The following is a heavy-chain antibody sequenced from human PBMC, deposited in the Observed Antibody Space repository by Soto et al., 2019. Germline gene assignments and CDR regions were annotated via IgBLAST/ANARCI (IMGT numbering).Heavy chain of an antibody. CDR2: IWYDGSNK. J-gene: IGHJ3*02. Sequence: PGGSLRLSCAASGFTFSSYGMHWVRQAPGKGLEWVAVIWYDGSNKYYADSVKGRFTISRDNSKNTLYLQMNSLRAEDTAVYYCARADYYGHAFDIWGQGTMVTVSS. V-gene: IGHV3-33*01. CDR1: GFTFSSYG. CDR3: ARADYYGHAFDI. D-gene: IGHD3-10*01.